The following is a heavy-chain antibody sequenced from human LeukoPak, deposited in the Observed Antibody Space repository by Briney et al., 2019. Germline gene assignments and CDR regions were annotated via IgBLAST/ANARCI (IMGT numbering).Heavy chain of an antibody. J-gene: IGHJ4*02. D-gene: IGHD1-1*01. CDR3: ASGETGSTLGGY. CDR1: GGPLSAYY. V-gene: IGHV4-59*01. CDR2: IYDTGNT. Sequence: SETLSLTCTVSGGPLSAYYWTWIRQPPGKGLEWIGYIYDTGNTNYNPSLKSRVTMSVDMSKNQFSLKLTSVTAADTAVYYCASGETGSTLGGYWGQGTLVTVSS.